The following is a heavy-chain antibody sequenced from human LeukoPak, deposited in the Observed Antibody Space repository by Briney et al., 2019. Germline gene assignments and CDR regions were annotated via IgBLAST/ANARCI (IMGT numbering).Heavy chain of an antibody. D-gene: IGHD6-13*01. Sequence: ASVKVSCKASGYTFTGYYMHWVRQAPGEGLEWMGWINPNSGGKNYAQKFQGRVTMTRDTSISTAYMELSRLRSDDTAVYYCARAPSLVFQDSSWYIYWGQGTLVTVSS. CDR1: GYTFTGYY. J-gene: IGHJ4*02. V-gene: IGHV1-2*02. CDR2: INPNSGGK. CDR3: ARAPSLVFQDSSWYIY.